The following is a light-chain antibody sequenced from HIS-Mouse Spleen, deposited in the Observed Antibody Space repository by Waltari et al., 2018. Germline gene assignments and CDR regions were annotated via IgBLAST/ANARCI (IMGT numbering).Light chain of an antibody. J-gene: IGLJ3*02. CDR1: ALPKQY. V-gene: IGLV3-25*03. CDR2: KDS. Sequence: ARITCSGDALPKQYAYWYQQKPGQAPVLVIYKDSERPSGIPERFSGSSSGTTVTLTISGVQAEDEADYYCQSADSSGTGWVFGGGTKLTVL. CDR3: QSADSSGTGWV.